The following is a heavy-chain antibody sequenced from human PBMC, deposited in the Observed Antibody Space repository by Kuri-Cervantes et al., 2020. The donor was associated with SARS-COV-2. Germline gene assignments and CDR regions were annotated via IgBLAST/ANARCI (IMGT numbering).Heavy chain of an antibody. Sequence: SETLSLTCAVYGGSFSGHYWSWIRQPPGKGLEWIGEINHSGSTNYNPSLKSRVTIPVDTSKNQFSLKLSSVTAADTAVYYCARLIGYSGYDYSFGYFDYWGQGTLVTVSS. CDR2: INHSGST. CDR1: GGSFSGHY. D-gene: IGHD5-12*01. V-gene: IGHV4-34*01. CDR3: ARLIGYSGYDYSFGYFDY. J-gene: IGHJ4*02.